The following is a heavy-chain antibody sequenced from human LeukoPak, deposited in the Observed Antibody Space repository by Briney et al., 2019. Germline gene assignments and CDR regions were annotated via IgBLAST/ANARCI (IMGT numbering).Heavy chain of an antibody. CDR1: GGSISSYY. CDR3: APSYSGRYLNWFDP. J-gene: IGHJ5*02. D-gene: IGHD1-26*01. Sequence: PSETLSLTCTVSGGSISSYYWSWIRQPPGKGLEWIGYIYYSGSTNYNPSLKSRVTISVDTSKNQFSLKLSSVTAADTAVYYCAPSYSGRYLNWFDPWGQGTLVTVSS. V-gene: IGHV4-59*01. CDR2: IYYSGST.